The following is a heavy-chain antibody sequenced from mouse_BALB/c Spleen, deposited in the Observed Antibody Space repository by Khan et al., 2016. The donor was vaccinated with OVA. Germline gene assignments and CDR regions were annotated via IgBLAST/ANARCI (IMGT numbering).Heavy chain of an antibody. CDR1: GYTFSMYW. CDR3: ARGGYNPAMDY. J-gene: IGHJ4*01. Sequence: VQLQESGAELMMPGASVTISCKATGYTFSMYWIEWVKQRPGHGLEWIGDILPGSGTTNNNEKFKGKATFTADTSSNTAYMQLSSLTSEDSAVYYCARGGYNPAMDYWGQGTSVTVSS. CDR2: ILPGSGTT. V-gene: IGHV1-9*01. D-gene: IGHD1-3*01.